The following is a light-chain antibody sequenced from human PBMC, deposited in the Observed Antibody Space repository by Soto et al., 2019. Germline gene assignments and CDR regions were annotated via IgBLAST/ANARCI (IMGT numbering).Light chain of an antibody. CDR2: SNN. CDR3: AAWDDSLHGLV. CDR1: SSNIGSNP. Sequence: QSVLTQPPSASGTPGQRVTLSCSGGSSNIGSNPVNWYQQLPGTAPKLLIHSNNQRPSGVPDRLSGSKSGTSASLAISGLQSEDEADYYCAAWDDSLHGLVFGGGTKVTVL. V-gene: IGLV1-44*01. J-gene: IGLJ2*01.